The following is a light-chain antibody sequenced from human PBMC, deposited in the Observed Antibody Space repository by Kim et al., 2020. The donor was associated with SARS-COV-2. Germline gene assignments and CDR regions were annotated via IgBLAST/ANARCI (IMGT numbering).Light chain of an antibody. CDR3: QQYNNWPPYT. V-gene: IGKV3-15*01. Sequence: SPGESTTTSCRAGRSVSSNLAWYQQKPGQAPRLLIYCVSTRATGIPARFSGSGSGTEFTLTISSRQSEDFAVYYCQQYNNWPPYTFGQGTKLEI. J-gene: IGKJ2*01. CDR2: CVS. CDR1: RSVSSN.